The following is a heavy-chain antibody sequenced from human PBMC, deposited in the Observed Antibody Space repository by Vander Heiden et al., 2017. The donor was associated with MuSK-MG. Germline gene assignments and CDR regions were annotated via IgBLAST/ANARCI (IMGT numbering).Heavy chain of an antibody. V-gene: IGHV4-31*03. CDR3: ARDLRHRRDSIGYYIDYFDY. J-gene: IGHJ4*01. CDR1: GGSISSGGYY. D-gene: IGHD3-22*01. CDR2: IYYSGST. Sequence: QVQLQESGPGLVKPSQTLSLTCTVSGGSISSGGYYWSWIRQHPGKGLEWIGYIYYSGSTYYNPSIKSRVTISVDTSKNQFSLKLSSLTAADTAVYYCARDLRHRRDSIGYYIDYFDYWGDGTLV.